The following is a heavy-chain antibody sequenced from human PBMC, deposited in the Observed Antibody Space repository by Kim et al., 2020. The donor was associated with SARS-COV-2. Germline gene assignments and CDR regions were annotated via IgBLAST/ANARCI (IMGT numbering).Heavy chain of an antibody. CDR2: ISNSGGNT. Sequence: GGSLRLSCAASGFTFSSYVMSWVRQAPGKGLEWVSAISNSGGNTYYADSVKGRFTISRDNSKNTLYLQMNSLRAEDTAVYYCAKDLSCSGGTCSQIFDYWGQGTLVTVSS. J-gene: IGHJ4*02. CDR1: GFTFSSYV. V-gene: IGHV3-23*01. CDR3: AKDLSCSGGTCSQIFDY. D-gene: IGHD2-15*01.